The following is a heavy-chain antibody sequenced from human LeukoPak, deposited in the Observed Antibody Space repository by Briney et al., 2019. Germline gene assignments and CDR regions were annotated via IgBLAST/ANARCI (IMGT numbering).Heavy chain of an antibody. D-gene: IGHD1-26*01. CDR3: ARAYYARVADAFDI. Sequence: SETLSLTCAVYGGSFSGYYWSWIRQPPGKGLEWIGEINHSGSTNYNPSLKSRVTISVDTSKNQFSLKLSSVTAADTAVYYCARAYYARVADAFDIWGQRTMVTVSS. CDR1: GGSFSGYY. CDR2: INHSGST. J-gene: IGHJ3*02. V-gene: IGHV4-34*01.